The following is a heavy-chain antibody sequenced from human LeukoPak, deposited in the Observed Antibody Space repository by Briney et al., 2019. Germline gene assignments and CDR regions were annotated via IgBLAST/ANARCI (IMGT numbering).Heavy chain of an antibody. CDR3: ARGPVLRYFDWLLSANDAFDI. D-gene: IGHD3-9*01. CDR2: MNPNSGNT. CDR1: GYTFTSYD. Sequence: ASVKVSCKASGYTFTSYDINWVRQATGQGLEWMGWMNPNSGNTGYAQKFQGRVTMTRNTSISTAYMELSSLRSDDTAVYYCARGPVLRYFDWLLSANDAFDIWGQGTMVTVSS. V-gene: IGHV1-8*01. J-gene: IGHJ3*02.